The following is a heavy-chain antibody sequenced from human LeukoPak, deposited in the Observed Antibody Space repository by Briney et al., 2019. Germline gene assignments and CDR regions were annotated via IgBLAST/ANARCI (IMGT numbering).Heavy chain of an antibody. CDR1: GGSISSGGYY. Sequence: KSSETLSLTCTVSGGSISSGGYYWSWIRQPPGKGLEWIGYINHSGSTNYNPSLKSRVTISVDTSKNQFSLKLSSVTAADTAVYYCARVGGYCSGGSCKRPFDYWGQGTLVTVSS. CDR2: INHSGST. V-gene: IGHV4-30-2*01. J-gene: IGHJ4*02. D-gene: IGHD2-15*01. CDR3: ARVGGYCSGGSCKRPFDY.